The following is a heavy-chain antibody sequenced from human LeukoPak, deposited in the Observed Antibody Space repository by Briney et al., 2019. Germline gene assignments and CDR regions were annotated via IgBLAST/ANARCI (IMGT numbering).Heavy chain of an antibody. Sequence: SETLSLTCAISSGSFSGYFWSWIRQSPGKGLEWIGEINQNGITNYNPSLKSRITISVDTSTNQFSLKMSAVTAADTAVYYCARLGMVRGLILTHYYNMDVRGKGTTVTISS. CDR1: SGSFSGYF. J-gene: IGHJ6*03. CDR2: INQNGIT. V-gene: IGHV4-34*01. CDR3: ARLGMVRGLILTHYYNMDV. D-gene: IGHD3-10*01.